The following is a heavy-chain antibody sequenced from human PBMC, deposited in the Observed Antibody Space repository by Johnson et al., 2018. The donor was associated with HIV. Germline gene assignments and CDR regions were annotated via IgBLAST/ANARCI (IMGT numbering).Heavy chain of an antibody. D-gene: IGHD3-10*01. V-gene: IGHV3-74*03. J-gene: IGHJ3*01. Sequence: VQLVESGGGLFQPGGSLTLSCAASGFTFSHSWLHLVRQAPGKGLVWVSRMNSDGSSPTYADSVKGRFTISRDNAKNTLYLQMSSLRVEDTAVYCCAKDLSSQLLWFIRDGFDVWGQGTMVTVSS. CDR3: AKDLSSQLLWFIRDGFDV. CDR2: MNSDGSSP. CDR1: GFTFSHSW.